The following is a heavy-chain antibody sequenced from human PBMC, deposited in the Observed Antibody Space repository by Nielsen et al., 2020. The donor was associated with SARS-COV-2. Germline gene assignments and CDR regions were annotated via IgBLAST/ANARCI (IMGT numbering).Heavy chain of an antibody. D-gene: IGHD3-10*01. CDR1: GYTFTSYG. J-gene: IGHJ4*02. V-gene: IGHV1-18*04. CDR3: ARDDPDGFGESGFDY. CDR2: ISAYNGNT. Sequence: ASVKVSCKASGYTFTSYGISWVRQAPGQGLEWMGWISAYNGNTNYAQKLQGRVTMTTDTSTSTAYMELSSLRSEDTAVYYCARDDPDGFGESGFDYWGQGTLVTVSS.